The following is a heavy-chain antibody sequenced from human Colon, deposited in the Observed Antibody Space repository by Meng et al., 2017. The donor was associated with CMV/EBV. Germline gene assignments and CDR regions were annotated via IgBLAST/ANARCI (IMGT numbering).Heavy chain of an antibody. CDR3: ARTLGPELRYFDWLLPGGDY. V-gene: IGHV1-2*02. J-gene: IGHJ4*02. D-gene: IGHD3-9*01. CDR2: VNPNSGST. CDR1: GYTFSDYF. Sequence: ASVKVSCKTSGYTFSDYFMHWVRQAPGQGLEWMGWVNPNSGSTNFAQQFQGRVTMTRDTSISTAYMELTGLTSDDTAVYFCARTLGPELRYFDWLLPGGDYWGQGTLVTVSS.